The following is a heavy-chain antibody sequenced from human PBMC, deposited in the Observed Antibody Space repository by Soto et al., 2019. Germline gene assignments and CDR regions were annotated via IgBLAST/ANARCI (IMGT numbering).Heavy chain of an antibody. CDR1: GGSFSGYY. CDR2: INHSGST. D-gene: IGHD2-15*01. CDR3: ARGLYCSGGSCYQPRYYHMDV. V-gene: IGHV4-34*01. Sequence: SETLSLTCAVYGGSFSGYYWSWIRQPPGKGLEWIGEINHSGSTNYNPSLKSRVTISVDTSKNQFSLKLSSVTAADTAVYYCARGLYCSGGSCYQPRYYHMDVWGKGTTVTVSS. J-gene: IGHJ6*03.